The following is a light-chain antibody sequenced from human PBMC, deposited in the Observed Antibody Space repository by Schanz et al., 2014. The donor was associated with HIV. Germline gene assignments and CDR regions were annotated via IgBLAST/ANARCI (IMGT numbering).Light chain of an antibody. CDR1: SSDVGSYNL. J-gene: IGLJ3*02. V-gene: IGLV2-14*02. CDR3: SSFAGSNIPWV. Sequence: QSVLTQPASVSGSPGQSITISCTGTSSDVGSYNLVSWYQQHPGKAPKLMIYEGSKRPSGVSIRFSGSKSGSTASLTVSGLQPEDEADYYCSSFAGSNIPWVFGGGTKLTVL. CDR2: EGS.